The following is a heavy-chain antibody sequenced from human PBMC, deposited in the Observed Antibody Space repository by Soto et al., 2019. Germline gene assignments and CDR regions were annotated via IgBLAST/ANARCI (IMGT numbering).Heavy chain of an antibody. CDR3: ARVIGGYDYYYYYGMDV. J-gene: IGHJ6*02. CDR1: GASISGGCYS. Sequence: SETLSLTCAVSGASISGGCYSWSWIRQAPGKGLEWVGYIYYRGSTNYNPSRKSRVTISVATSKNQFSLKLSSVTAADTAVYYCARVIGGYDYYYYYGMDVWGQGTTVTVSS. D-gene: IGHD5-12*01. V-gene: IGHV4-61*01. CDR2: IYYRGST.